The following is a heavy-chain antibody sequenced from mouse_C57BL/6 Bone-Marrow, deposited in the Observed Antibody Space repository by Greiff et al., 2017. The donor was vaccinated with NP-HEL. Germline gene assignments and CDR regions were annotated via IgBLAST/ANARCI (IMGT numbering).Heavy chain of an antibody. D-gene: IGHD1-1*01. Sequence: VQVVESGPGLVAPSQSLSITCTVSGFSLTSYGVHWVRQPPGKGLEWLVVIWSDGSTTYNSALKSSMSISKDNSKSQVCLKMNSLQTDDTAMYYCARHTRYYYWYFDVWGTGTTVTVSS. CDR1: GFSLTSYG. J-gene: IGHJ1*03. CDR2: IWSDGST. CDR3: ARHTRYYYWYFDV. V-gene: IGHV2-6-1*01.